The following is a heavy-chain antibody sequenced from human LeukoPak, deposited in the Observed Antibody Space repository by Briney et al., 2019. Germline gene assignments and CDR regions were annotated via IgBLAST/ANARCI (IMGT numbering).Heavy chain of an antibody. CDR2: IYSGGST. CDR3: ARGYYDSSGYLAGFDY. V-gene: IGHV3-NL1*01. Sequence: GGSLRLSCAASGFTFSSYGMHWVRQAPGKGLEWVSVIYSGGSTYYADSVKGRFTISRDNSKNTLYLQMNSLRAEDTAVYYCARGYYDSSGYLAGFDYWGQGTLVTVSS. D-gene: IGHD3-22*01. J-gene: IGHJ4*02. CDR1: GFTFSSYG.